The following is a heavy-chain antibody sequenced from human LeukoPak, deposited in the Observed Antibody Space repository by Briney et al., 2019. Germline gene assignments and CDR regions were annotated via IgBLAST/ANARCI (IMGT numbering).Heavy chain of an antibody. V-gene: IGHV4-59*01. J-gene: IGHJ6*02. Sequence: SETLSLTCTVSGGSISSYYWSWIRQPPGKGLDWIGYIYYSGSTNYNPSLKSRVTISVDTSKNQFSLKLSSVTAADTAVYYCARERHRLETRYYGMDVWGQGTTVTVSS. CDR1: GGSISSYY. CDR3: ARERHRLETRYYGMDV. CDR2: IYYSGST. D-gene: IGHD3-16*01.